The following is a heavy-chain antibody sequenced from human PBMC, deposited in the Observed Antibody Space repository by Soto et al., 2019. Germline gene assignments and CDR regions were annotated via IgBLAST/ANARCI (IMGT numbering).Heavy chain of an antibody. CDR2: IYYSGST. D-gene: IGHD3-3*01. V-gene: IGHV4-30-4*01. J-gene: IGHJ6*02. CDR1: GGSISSGDYY. Sequence: SETLSLTCTVSGGSISSGDYYWSWIRQPPGKGLEWIGYIYYSGSTYYNPSLKSRVAISVDTSKNQFSLKLSSVTAADTAVYYCARDRFLEWLSRDYYYGMDVWGQGTTVTVSS. CDR3: ARDRFLEWLSRDYYYGMDV.